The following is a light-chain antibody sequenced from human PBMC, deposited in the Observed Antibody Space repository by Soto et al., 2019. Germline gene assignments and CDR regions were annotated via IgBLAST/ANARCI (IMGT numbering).Light chain of an antibody. CDR1: QSVSSSY. Sequence: EIVLTQSPGTLSLSPGDRVTLSCRASQSVSSSYLAWYQQKPGQAPRLLIYGASSRATGSPDRFSGSGSGTDFTLTISRLEPEDFAVYYCQQYSTSLPWTFGQGTKVEIK. J-gene: IGKJ1*01. V-gene: IGKV3-20*01. CDR3: QQYSTSLPWT. CDR2: GAS.